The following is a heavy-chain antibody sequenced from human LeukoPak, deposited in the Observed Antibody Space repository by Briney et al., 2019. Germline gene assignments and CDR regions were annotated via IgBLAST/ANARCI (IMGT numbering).Heavy chain of an antibody. Sequence: PSETLSLTCNVYGVSFSGYCWSWIRQSPGKGLEWIGEINHSGFINYNPSLKSRVTISVDTSKKQFSLRLSSVTAADTAVYYCARRGGDSSGNFDYWGQGTLVTASS. CDR1: GVSFSGYC. D-gene: IGHD3-22*01. J-gene: IGHJ4*02. V-gene: IGHV4-34*01. CDR3: ARRGGDSSGNFDY. CDR2: INHSGFI.